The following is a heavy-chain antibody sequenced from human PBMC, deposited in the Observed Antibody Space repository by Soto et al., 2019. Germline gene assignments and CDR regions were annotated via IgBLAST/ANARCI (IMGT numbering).Heavy chain of an antibody. D-gene: IGHD2-21*02. CDR1: GFIFTTSD. J-gene: IGHJ4*02. CDR2: ITITGDTT. V-gene: IGHV3-23*04. CDR3: GKGGGGDHGY. Sequence: EVQLVESEGGLVQPGGSLRLSCEASGFIFTTSDMSWVRQAPGKGLEWISSITITGDTTHYADSVKGRFTISRDNSRNTVYLQMNTLRGEGAGVYYCGKGGGGDHGYWGQGTLVAVSS.